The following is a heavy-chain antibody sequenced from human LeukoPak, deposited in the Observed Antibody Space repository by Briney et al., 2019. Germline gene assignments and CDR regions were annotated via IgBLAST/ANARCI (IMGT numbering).Heavy chain of an antibody. CDR3: AKDASGYSSSWRDLRSFDV. CDR1: GGSISSSTYY. V-gene: IGHV4-39*07. Sequence: PSETLSLTCSVSGGSISSSTYYWGWIRQPPGKGLEWIGSIYYSGSTYYSPSLKSRVTMSVDTSKNQFSLNLTSVTAADTAVYYCAKDASGYSSSWRDLRSFDVWAQGTMVTVSS. J-gene: IGHJ3*01. D-gene: IGHD6-13*01. CDR2: IYYSGST.